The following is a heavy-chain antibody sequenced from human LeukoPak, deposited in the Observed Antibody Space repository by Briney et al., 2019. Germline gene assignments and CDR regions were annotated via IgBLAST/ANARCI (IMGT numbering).Heavy chain of an antibody. CDR2: IYYSGGT. CDR1: GGSINSDDYY. Sequence: PSETLSLTCTVSGGSINSDDYYWGYIRQPPGKGLEWIGSIYYSGGTYYNPSLKSRVTMSVDTSKNQFSLRLSSVTAADTAVYYCARHRRSTTGSEEYDYWGQGTLVTVSS. CDR3: ARHRRSTTGSEEYDY. V-gene: IGHV4-39*01. D-gene: IGHD2-8*02. J-gene: IGHJ4*02.